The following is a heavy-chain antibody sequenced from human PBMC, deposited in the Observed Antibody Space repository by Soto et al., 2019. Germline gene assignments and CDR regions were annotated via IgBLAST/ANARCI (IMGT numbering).Heavy chain of an antibody. CDR2: IRDKANHYAT. CDR1: GFSFSDSA. J-gene: IGHJ4*02. D-gene: IGHD1-26*01. V-gene: IGHV3-73*02. Sequence: EVHLEASGGGLVEPGGSLKLSCKVSGFSFSDSAMHWVRQASGKGLEWVGHIRDKANHYATAYAASVKGRFVISRDDSQNTAYLQMSSLKADDTAVYYCTRPPSGSYGDDFDYWGQGTLVTVSS. CDR3: TRPPSGSYGDDFDY.